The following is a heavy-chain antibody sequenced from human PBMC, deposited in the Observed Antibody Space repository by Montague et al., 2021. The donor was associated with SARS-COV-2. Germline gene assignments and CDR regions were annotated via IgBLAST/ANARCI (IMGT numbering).Heavy chain of an antibody. D-gene: IGHD6-6*01. CDR3: ASSNLFAY. V-gene: IGHV3-23*01. CDR2: IDPAGGNT. Sequence: SRRLSLSASGFTFSKYGMHWVRQAPGKGLEWVSTIDPAGGNTYYADSVRGRFAISRDNSKNALSLQMDSLTADDTAVYYCASSNLFAYWGQGTLVTVSS. CDR1: GFTFSKYG. J-gene: IGHJ4*02.